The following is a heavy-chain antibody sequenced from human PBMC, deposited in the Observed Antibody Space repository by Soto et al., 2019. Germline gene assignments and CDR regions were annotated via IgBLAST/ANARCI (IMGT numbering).Heavy chain of an antibody. Sequence: PVGSLRLSCAASGFAFNTYSMHWVRQAPGRGLEWVAVISYDGSNKFYADSVKGRFTISRDNSKNTLYLEMNSLRGEDTAVYYCATVSPMGYFFDFWGQGTLVTVSS. CDR1: GFAFNTYS. CDR2: ISYDGSNK. J-gene: IGHJ4*02. V-gene: IGHV3-30-3*01. CDR3: ATVSPMGYFFDF.